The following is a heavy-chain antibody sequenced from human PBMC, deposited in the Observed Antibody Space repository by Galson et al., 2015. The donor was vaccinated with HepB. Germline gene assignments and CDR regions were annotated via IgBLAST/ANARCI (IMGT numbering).Heavy chain of an antibody. D-gene: IGHD2-21*02. V-gene: IGHV3-11*06. CDR3: ARGSYCGADCYPYHFDY. CDR2: VSSDATSA. CDR1: RFRFRDYF. Sequence: SLRLSCAVSSTHFRFRFRDYFLAWTRQTPGKGLEWISYVSSDATSAALADSVTGRFTISRDNANNSMYLQMTSLKVEDTAVYFCARGSYCGADCYPYHFDYWGQGVLVTVSS. J-gene: IGHJ4*02.